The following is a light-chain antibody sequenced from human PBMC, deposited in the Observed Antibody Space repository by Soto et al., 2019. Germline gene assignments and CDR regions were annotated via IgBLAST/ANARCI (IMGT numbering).Light chain of an antibody. Sequence: QSVLTQPPSASGTPGQRVTISCSGSSSNIGRNPVNWYLQLPGTAPNLLIYSNNQRPSGVPARVSASKSGTSASLTISGLQSEDEADYYCATWDDSLYGMVFGGGTKVTVL. CDR3: ATWDDSLYGMV. CDR2: SNN. CDR1: SSNIGRNP. V-gene: IGLV1-44*01. J-gene: IGLJ2*01.